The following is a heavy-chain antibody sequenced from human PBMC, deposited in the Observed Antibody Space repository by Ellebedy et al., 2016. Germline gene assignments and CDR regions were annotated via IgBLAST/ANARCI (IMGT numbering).Heavy chain of an antibody. V-gene: IGHV3-15*01. J-gene: IGHJ6*02. CDR2: IKSKTDGGTT. Sequence: GESLKISXAASGFTFSNAWMSWVRQAPGKGLEWVGRIKSKTDGGTTDYAAPVKGRFTISRDDLKNTLYLQMNSLKTEDTAVYYCTTGLTTVTYANYYYYYGMDVWGQGTTVTVSS. CDR1: GFTFSNAW. CDR3: TTGLTTVTYANYYYYYGMDV. D-gene: IGHD4-17*01.